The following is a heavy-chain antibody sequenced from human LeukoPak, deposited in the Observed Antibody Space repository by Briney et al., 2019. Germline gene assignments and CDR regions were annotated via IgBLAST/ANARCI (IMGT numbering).Heavy chain of an antibody. D-gene: IGHD3-10*01. Sequence: KSGPTLVKPTQTLTLTCTFSGFSLSTTGVGVGWIRQSPGKALEWLAVNYWNDDKSYSPSLKSRLTITKDTSKNQVVLIMTNMDPVDTATYYCAHKGRGSGSYNMWGQGTLVTVSS. J-gene: IGHJ4*02. CDR3: AHKGRGSGSYNM. CDR1: GFSLSTTGVG. V-gene: IGHV2-5*01. CDR2: NYWNDDK.